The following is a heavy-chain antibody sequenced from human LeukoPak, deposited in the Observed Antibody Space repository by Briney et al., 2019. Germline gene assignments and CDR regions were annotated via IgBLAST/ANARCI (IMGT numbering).Heavy chain of an antibody. CDR3: ARGRPRYYGESSYVY. V-gene: IGHV4-39*01. Sequence: SETLSLTCTVSGGSIGTTNYYWGWLRQPPGKGLEWIGSIYYSETTYDNPSLESRVTISIETSKNQFSLKLSSVTAADTAVYYCARGRPRYYGESSYVYWGQGTLVTVSS. J-gene: IGHJ4*02. CDR1: GGSIGTTNYY. D-gene: IGHD4-17*01. CDR2: IYYSETT.